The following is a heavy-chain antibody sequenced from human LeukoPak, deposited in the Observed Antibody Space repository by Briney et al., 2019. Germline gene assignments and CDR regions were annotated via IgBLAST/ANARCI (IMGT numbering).Heavy chain of an antibody. Sequence: GGSLRLSCAASGFTFSSYWMSWVRQAPGKGLEWVANIKQDGSEKYYVDSVKGRFTISRDNAKNSLYLQMNSLRAEDTAVYYCASTDSSGWPPYAEYFQRWGQGTLVTVSS. CDR3: ASTDSSGWPPYAEYFQR. J-gene: IGHJ1*01. CDR2: IKQDGSEK. D-gene: IGHD6-19*01. CDR1: GFTFSSYW. V-gene: IGHV3-7*03.